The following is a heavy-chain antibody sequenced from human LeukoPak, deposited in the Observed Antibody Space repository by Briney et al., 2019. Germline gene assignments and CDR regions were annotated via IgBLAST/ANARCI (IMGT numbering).Heavy chain of an antibody. CDR2: TYYRSTWYN. J-gene: IGHJ4*02. CDR3: AKEGKHCSFLSCPIEY. Sequence: SQSLSLTCAISGDSVSSNSVTWNWIRQSPSRGLEWLGRTYYRSTWYNDYAVSVRGRITVNPDTSKNQFSLNLTSATAADTAIYYCAKEGKHCSFLSCPIEYWGRGVLVTVSS. CDR1: GDSVSSNSVT. D-gene: IGHD2-2*01. V-gene: IGHV6-1*01.